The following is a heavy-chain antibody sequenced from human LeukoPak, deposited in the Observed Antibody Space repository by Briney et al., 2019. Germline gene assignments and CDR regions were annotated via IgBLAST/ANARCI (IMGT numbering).Heavy chain of an antibody. CDR3: ARVSCDSTNFYFYFDY. D-gene: IGHD2/OR15-2a*01. Sequence: GASVKVSCKASGYTFTGYYMHWVRQAPGQGLEWMGWINPNSGGRKYAQKFQGRVTMTRDTSISTASMDLRRLTSDDTAMYYCARVSCDSTNFYFYFDYWGQGTLVTVSS. CDR1: GYTFTGYY. CDR2: INPNSGGR. J-gene: IGHJ4*01. V-gene: IGHV1-2*02.